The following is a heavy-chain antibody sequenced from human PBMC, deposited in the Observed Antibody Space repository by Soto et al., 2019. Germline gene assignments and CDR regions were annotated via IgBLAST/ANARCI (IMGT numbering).Heavy chain of an antibody. CDR3: VRATLSWGHYYFRGLGV. Sequence: GGSLRLSCAATGFMFGTYWMSWVRQAPGKXLEWVANIKHDGNEKYYADSVKGRFTVSRDNVKNFLHLQMSSLRGDDTGVYFCVRATLSWGHYYFRGLGVWGQGTTVTVSS. D-gene: IGHD3-22*01. V-gene: IGHV3-7*01. J-gene: IGHJ6*01. CDR1: GFMFGTYW. CDR2: IKHDGNEK.